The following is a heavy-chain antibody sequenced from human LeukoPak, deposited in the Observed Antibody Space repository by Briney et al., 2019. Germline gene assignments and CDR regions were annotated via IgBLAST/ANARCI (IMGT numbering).Heavy chain of an antibody. CDR3: ASSYGDYVLGELDY. J-gene: IGHJ4*02. CDR1: GFSFSGHW. V-gene: IGHV3-74*01. Sequence: QPGGSLRLSCAASGFSFSGHWMHWARQLPGKGLVWVSRISPTGSTTSYADSVKGRFTISRDNAKNSLYLQMNSLRAEDTAVYYCASSYGDYVLGELDYWGQGTLVTVSS. D-gene: IGHD4-17*01. CDR2: ISPTGSTT.